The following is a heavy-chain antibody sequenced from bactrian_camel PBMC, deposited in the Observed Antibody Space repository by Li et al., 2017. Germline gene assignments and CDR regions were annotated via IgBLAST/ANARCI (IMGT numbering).Heavy chain of an antibody. J-gene: IGHJ6*01. CDR1: ADTYMNEC. Sequence: VQLVESGGGSVQAGGSLRLSCAASADTYMNECMGWFRQTPGKEREGVAALDKDGSTSYADSVTGRFTISKDNAENTLYLQMDSLKPEDTAMYYCAADVVPSQEHAWVLGENGFWGQGTQVTVS. V-gene: IGHV3S53*01. CDR2: LDKDGST. CDR3: AADVVPSQEHAWVLGENGF. D-gene: IGHD3*01.